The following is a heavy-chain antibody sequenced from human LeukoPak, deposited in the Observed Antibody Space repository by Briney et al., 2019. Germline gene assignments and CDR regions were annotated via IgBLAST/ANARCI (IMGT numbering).Heavy chain of an antibody. J-gene: IGHJ3*02. CDR1: GFTFSSYE. Sequence: PGGSLRLSCAASGFTFSSYEMNWVRQAPGKGLEWVALIWYDGSNLYYADSVKGRFTISKDSSKNTLYLHMNSLRAEDTAVYYCARDKNYYGSGSPSLDAFDIWGQGTMVTVSS. V-gene: IGHV3-33*08. CDR2: IWYDGSNL. CDR3: ARDKNYYGSGSPSLDAFDI. D-gene: IGHD3-10*01.